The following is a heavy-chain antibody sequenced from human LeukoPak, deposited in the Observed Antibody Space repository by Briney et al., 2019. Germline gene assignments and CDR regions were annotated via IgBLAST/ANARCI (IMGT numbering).Heavy chain of an antibody. D-gene: IGHD3-22*01. Sequence: PSETLSLTCTVSGGSIRSGGYYRSWIRQHPGKGLGWIVYMYYSGSTYYNPSLKSRVTISVDPSKNQFSLKLSSVTAADTAVYYCASHRPTYYYDSSGSYDAFDIWGQGTMVTVSS. J-gene: IGHJ3*02. CDR3: ASHRPTYYYDSSGSYDAFDI. CDR1: GGSIRSGGYY. V-gene: IGHV4-31*03. CDR2: MYYSGST.